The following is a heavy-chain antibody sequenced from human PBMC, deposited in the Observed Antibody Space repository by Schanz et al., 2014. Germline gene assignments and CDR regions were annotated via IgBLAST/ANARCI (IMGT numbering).Heavy chain of an antibody. V-gene: IGHV3-23*04. CDR2: FNDGGVNK. D-gene: IGHD3-22*01. CDR3: ARPPHDSSGYYPFDY. J-gene: IGHJ4*02. Sequence: EVQLVESGGDLVQPGGSLRLSCAASGFGFSSYSMNWVRQAPGKGLEWVSSFNDGGVNKYYADSVKGRFTISRDNSKNTLYLQMKSLRAEDTAVYYCARPPHDSSGYYPFDYWGQGTLVTVSS. CDR1: GFGFSSYS.